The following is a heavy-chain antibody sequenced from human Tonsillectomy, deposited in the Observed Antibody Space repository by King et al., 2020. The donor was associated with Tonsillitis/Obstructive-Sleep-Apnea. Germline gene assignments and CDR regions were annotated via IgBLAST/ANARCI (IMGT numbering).Heavy chain of an antibody. CDR2: INTNTGNP. J-gene: IGHJ4*02. CDR1: GYTFTSYA. CDR3: ARGGGSSSWYDILGY. D-gene: IGHD6-13*01. V-gene: IGHV7-4-1*02. Sequence: VQLVESGSELRKPGASVKVSCKASGYTFTSYAMNWVRQAPGQGLEWMGWINTNTGNPTYDQGFTGRFVFSLDTSVSTAYLQISSIKPEDTAVYYCARGGGSSSWYDILGYWGQGTLVTVSS.